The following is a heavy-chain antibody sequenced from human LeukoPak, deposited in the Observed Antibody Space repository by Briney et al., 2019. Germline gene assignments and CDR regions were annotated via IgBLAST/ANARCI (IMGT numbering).Heavy chain of an antibody. D-gene: IGHD2-15*01. J-gene: IGHJ4*02. CDR2: IIPIFGTA. CDR3: AIAPEGYCSGGSCYSGFDY. V-gene: IGHV1-69*06. CDR1: GGTFSSYA. Sequence: ASVKVSCKASGGTFSSYAISWVRQAPGQGLEWMGGIIPIFGTANYAQKFQGRVTITADKSTSTAYMELSSLRSEDTAAYYCAIAPEGYCSGGSCYSGFDYWSQGTLVTVSS.